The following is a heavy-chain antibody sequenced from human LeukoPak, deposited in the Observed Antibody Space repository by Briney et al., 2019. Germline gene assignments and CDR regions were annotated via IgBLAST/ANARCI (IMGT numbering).Heavy chain of an antibody. CDR3: AKDPPYRGSGTTGYFQH. J-gene: IGHJ1*01. V-gene: IGHV3-23*01. CDR1: GFTFSSYA. Sequence: GGSLRLSCAASGFTFSSYAMSWVRQAPGKGLEWVSAISGSGGNTYYADSVKGRFTISRDNSKNTLYLQMNSLRAEDTAVYYCAKDPPYRGSGTTGYFQHWGQGTLVTVSS. D-gene: IGHD1-26*01. CDR2: ISGSGGNT.